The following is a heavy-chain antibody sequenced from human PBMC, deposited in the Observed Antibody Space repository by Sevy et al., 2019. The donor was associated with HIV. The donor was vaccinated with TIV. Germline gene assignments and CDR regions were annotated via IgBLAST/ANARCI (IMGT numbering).Heavy chain of an antibody. D-gene: IGHD4-17*01. V-gene: IGHV3-48*03. CDR2: ISSSGSRG. CDR3: TRDLPPSATTVAHFDY. Sequence: GGSLRLSCVGSGFTFSSYEMNWVRQAPGKGLEWVSYISSSGSRGYYADSVQGRFSISRDNAKSSLYLQMNSLRAEDTAIYYCTRDLPPSATTVAHFDYWGQGTLVTVSS. J-gene: IGHJ4*02. CDR1: GFTFSSYE.